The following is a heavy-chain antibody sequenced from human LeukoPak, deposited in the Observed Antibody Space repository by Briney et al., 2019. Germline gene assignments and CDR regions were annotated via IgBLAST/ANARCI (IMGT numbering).Heavy chain of an antibody. CDR3: ARWTGLSDAFDI. D-gene: IGHD3/OR15-3a*01. Sequence: SETLSLTCTVSGGSISSGDYYWSWIRQPPGKGLEWIGCIYYSGSTYYNPSLKSRVTISVDTSKNQFSLKLSSVTAADTAVYYCARWTGLSDAFDIWGQGTMVTVSS. V-gene: IGHV4-30-4*08. CDR2: IYYSGST. CDR1: GGSISSGDYY. J-gene: IGHJ3*02.